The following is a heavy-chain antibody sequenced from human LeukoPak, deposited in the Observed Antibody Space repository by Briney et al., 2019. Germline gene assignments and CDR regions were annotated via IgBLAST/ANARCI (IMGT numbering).Heavy chain of an antibody. V-gene: IGHV3-7*04. CDR3: ARDSYSGYDSA. Sequence: GGSLRLSCAASRFTFSSYWMSWVRQAPGKGLEWVANIKQDGSEKYYVDSVKGRFTISRDNAKNSLYLQMNSLRAEDTAVYYCARDSYSGYDSAWGQGTLVTVSS. D-gene: IGHD5-12*01. J-gene: IGHJ5*02. CDR2: IKQDGSEK. CDR1: RFTFSSYW.